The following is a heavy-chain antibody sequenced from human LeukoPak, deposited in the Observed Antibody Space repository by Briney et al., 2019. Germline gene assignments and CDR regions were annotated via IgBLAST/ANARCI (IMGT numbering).Heavy chain of an antibody. V-gene: IGHV1-69*04. D-gene: IGHD1-7*01. CDR2: IIPILGIA. J-gene: IGHJ4*02. CDR1: GGTFSSYA. CDR3: ARGELARL. Sequence: SVKVSCKASGGTFSSYAISWVRQAPGQGLEWMGRIIPILGIANYAQKFQGRVNMTRDTSISTAYMELSSLRSEDTAVYYCARGELARLWGQGTLVTVSS.